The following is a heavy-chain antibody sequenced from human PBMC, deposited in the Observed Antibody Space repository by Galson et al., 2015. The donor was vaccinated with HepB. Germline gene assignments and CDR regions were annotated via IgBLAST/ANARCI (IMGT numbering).Heavy chain of an antibody. CDR2: ISGRSDLI. D-gene: IGHD3-10*01. CDR3: AKDRWDEWVPGDLDY. CDR1: GFTFRNYA. Sequence: SLRLSCAASGFTFRNYAMNWVRQAPGKAPECVSGISGRSDLIFYADSVKGRFTISRDNSKNTLFLEMNTLRPDDTAMYYSAKDRWDEWVPGDLDYWGQGVLVTVAP. J-gene: IGHJ4*02. V-gene: IGHV3-23*01.